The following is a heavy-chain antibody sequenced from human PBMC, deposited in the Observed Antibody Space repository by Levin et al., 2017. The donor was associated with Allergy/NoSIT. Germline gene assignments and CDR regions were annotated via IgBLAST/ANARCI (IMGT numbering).Heavy chain of an antibody. CDR2: ISTFNGNT. V-gene: IGHV1-18*01. CDR1: GYTFHNYG. J-gene: IGHJ4*02. CDR3: ARSGYSSSWNYFDY. Sequence: PVASVKVSCKASGYTFHNYGISWVRQAPGQGLEWLGWISTFNGNTNYAQKLQGRVTMTTDTSTSTAYLELRSLRSDDTAVYYCARSGYSSSWNYFDYWGQGTLVIVSS. D-gene: IGHD6-13*01.